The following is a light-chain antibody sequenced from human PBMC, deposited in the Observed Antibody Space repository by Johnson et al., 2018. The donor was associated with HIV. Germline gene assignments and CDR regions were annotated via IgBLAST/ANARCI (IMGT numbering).Light chain of an antibody. Sequence: QSVLTQPASVSAASGQKVNISCSGSSSNIGNNYVSWYQQVPGTAPKLLIYDNDKRPSGIPDRFSGSKSGTSATLGITGLQTGDEADYYCETWDSSLSGVFGTGTKVTVL. J-gene: IGLJ1*01. CDR3: ETWDSSLSGV. CDR2: DND. CDR1: SSNIGNNY. V-gene: IGLV1-51*01.